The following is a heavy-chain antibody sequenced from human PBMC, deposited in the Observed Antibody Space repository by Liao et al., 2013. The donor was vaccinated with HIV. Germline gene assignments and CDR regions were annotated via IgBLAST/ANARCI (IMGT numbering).Heavy chain of an antibody. J-gene: IGHJ6*03. V-gene: IGHV4-39*07. CDR3: ARGGRRDYYSRSDYYYYYMDV. Sequence: QLQLQESGPRLVKPSETLSLTCTVSGGSISSNSYYWGWIRQPPAKGLEWIGSIYYSGSTDYNPSLKSRVTISVDTSKNQFSLKLSSVTAADTAVYYCARGGRRDYYSRSDYYYYYMDVWGKGTTVTVSS. CDR1: GGSISSNSYY. CDR2: IYYSGST. D-gene: IGHD4-17*01.